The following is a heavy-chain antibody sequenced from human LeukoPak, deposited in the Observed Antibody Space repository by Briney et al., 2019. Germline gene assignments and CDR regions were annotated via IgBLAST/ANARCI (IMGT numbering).Heavy chain of an antibody. CDR1: GGSISSYY. CDR2: IYYSGSI. CDR3: ARRDASSSWYSWFDP. J-gene: IGHJ5*02. V-gene: IGHV4-59*08. Sequence: PSETLSLTCTVSGGSISSYYWSWIRQPPGKGLEWIGYIYYSGSINYNPSLKSRVTISVDTSKNQFSLKLSSVTAADTAVYYCARRDASSSWYSWFDPWGQGTLVTVSS. D-gene: IGHD6-13*01.